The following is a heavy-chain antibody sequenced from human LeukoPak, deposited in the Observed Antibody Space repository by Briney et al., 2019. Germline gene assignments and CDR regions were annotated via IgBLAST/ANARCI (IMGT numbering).Heavy chain of an antibody. CDR1: GGSISSGDYY. CDR3: ATEGLTGNFDY. V-gene: IGHV4-30-4*01. Sequence: SETLSLTCTVSGGSISSGDYYWSWIRQPPGKGLEWIGYIYYSGSTYYNPSLKSRATISVDTSKNQFSLKLSSVTAADTAVYYCATEGLTGNFDYWGQGTLVTVSS. D-gene: IGHD1-14*01. CDR2: IYYSGST. J-gene: IGHJ4*02.